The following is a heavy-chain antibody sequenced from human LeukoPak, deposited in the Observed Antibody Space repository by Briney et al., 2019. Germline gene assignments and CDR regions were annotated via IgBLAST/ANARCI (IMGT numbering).Heavy chain of an antibody. CDR2: INWNGGST. CDR1: GFTFDDYG. J-gene: IGHJ4*02. V-gene: IGHV3-20*04. Sequence: GGSLRLSCAASGFTFDDYGMSWVRQAPGKGLEWVSGINWNGGSTGYADSVKGRVTISRDNAKNSLYLQMNSLRAEDTALYYCARGQYRDGYKLGPFDYWGQGTLVTVSS. D-gene: IGHD5-24*01. CDR3: ARGQYRDGYKLGPFDY.